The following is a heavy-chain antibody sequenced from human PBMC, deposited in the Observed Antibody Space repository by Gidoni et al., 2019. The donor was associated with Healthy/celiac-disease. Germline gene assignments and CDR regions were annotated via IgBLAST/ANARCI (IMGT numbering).Heavy chain of an antibody. CDR2: ISGSGGST. D-gene: IGHD6-19*01. J-gene: IGHJ1*01. CDR3: ANTQWLVHEYFQH. Sequence: ELQLLESGGGLVQPGRSLRLSCAASGFPFSSYAMSWVRQAPGKGLEWVSAISGSGGSTYYEDSVKGRLTISRDNSKNTLYLQMNSLRAEDTAVYYCANTQWLVHEYFQHWGQGTLVTVSS. CDR1: GFPFSSYA. V-gene: IGHV3-23*01.